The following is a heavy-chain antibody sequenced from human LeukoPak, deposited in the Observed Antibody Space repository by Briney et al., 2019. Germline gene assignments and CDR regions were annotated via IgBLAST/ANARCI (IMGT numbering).Heavy chain of an antibody. CDR3: ARDARIAVAGPYYYYMDV. D-gene: IGHD6-19*01. V-gene: IGHV3-30*04. Sequence: PGRSLRLSCAASGFTFSSYAMHWVRQAPGKGLEWVAVISYDGSNKYYADSVKGRFTISRDNSKNTLYLQMNSLRAEDTAVYYCARDARIAVAGPYYYYMDVWGKGTTVTVSS. CDR1: GFTFSSYA. CDR2: ISYDGSNK. J-gene: IGHJ6*03.